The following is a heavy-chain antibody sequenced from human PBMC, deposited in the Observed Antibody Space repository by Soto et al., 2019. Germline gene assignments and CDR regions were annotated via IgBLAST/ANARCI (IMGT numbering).Heavy chain of an antibody. CDR3: AKDRVGTFDY. CDR2: ISYDGSNK. V-gene: IGHV3-30*18. J-gene: IGHJ4*02. Sequence: GGSLRLSCAASGFTFSSYGVHWVRQAPGKGLEWVAVISYDGSNKYYADSVKGRFTISRDNSKNTLYLQMNSLRAEDTAVYYCAKDRVGTFDYWGQGTLVTVSS. CDR1: GFTFSSYG.